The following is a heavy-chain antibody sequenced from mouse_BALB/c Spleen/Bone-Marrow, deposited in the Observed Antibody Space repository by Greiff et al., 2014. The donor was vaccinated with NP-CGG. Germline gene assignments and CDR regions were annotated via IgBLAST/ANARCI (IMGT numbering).Heavy chain of an antibody. CDR2: VYPSNGRT. CDR1: GYTFSSYW. V-gene: IGHV1S81*02. CDR3: ARYGNYDAMDY. J-gene: IGHJ4*01. Sequence: QVQLKESGAGLVKPWASVKLPCKASGYTFSSYWMPWVKQRPGQGLEWIGEVYPSNGRTNYNETFKSKATLNVDKSSTTAYMQLSSLTSDDSAVYYCARYGNYDAMDYWGQGTSVTVSS. D-gene: IGHD2-1*01.